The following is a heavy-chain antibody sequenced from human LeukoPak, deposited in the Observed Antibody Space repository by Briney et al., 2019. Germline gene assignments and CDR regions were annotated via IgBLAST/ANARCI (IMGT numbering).Heavy chain of an antibody. V-gene: IGHV3-48*02. Sequence: PGGSLRLSCAASGFTFSSYSMIWVRQAPGKGLEWVSYISSSSSTIYYADSVKGRFTISRDNAKNSLYLQMNSLRDEDTAVYYCARHVNYDSGGYQAAFDIWGQGTRVTVSS. CDR3: ARHVNYDSGGYQAAFDI. J-gene: IGHJ3*02. CDR1: GFTFSSYS. CDR2: ISSSSSTI. D-gene: IGHD3-22*01.